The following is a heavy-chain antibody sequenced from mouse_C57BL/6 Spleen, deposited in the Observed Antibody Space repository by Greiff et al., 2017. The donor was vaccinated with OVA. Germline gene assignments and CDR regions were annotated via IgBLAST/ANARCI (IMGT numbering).Heavy chain of an antibody. CDR3: ARSRDGYLYYYAMDY. V-gene: IGHV1-42*01. D-gene: IGHD2-3*01. CDR2: INPSTGGT. J-gene: IGHJ4*01. CDR1: GYSFTGYY. Sequence: EVQLQQSGPELVKPGASVKISCKASGYSFTGYYMNWVKQSPEKSLEWIGEINPSTGGTPYNQKFKAKATLTVDKSSSTAYMQLKSLTSEDSAVYYCARSRDGYLYYYAMDYWGQVTSVTVSS.